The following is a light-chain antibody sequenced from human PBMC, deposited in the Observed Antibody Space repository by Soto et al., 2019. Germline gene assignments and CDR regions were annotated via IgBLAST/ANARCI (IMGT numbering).Light chain of an antibody. CDR2: RNN. CDR1: SSNIGSNY. J-gene: IGLJ2*01. Sequence: QSVLTQPPSASGTPGQRVTISCSGSSSNIGSNYVYWYQQLPGTAPKLLIYRNNQRPLGVSDRFSGSKSGTSASLAISGLRSEDEADYYCAARDDSLNVLFGGGTKLTVL. CDR3: AARDDSLNVL. V-gene: IGLV1-47*01.